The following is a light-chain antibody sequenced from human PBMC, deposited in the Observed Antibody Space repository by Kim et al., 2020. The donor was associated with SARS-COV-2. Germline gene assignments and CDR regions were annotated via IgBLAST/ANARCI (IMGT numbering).Light chain of an antibody. CDR2: GAS. Sequence: EIVLTQSPGTLSLSPGERATLSCRASQSVSGSFLAWYQQKPGRAPMLLIYGASSRATGIPDRFSGSGSGTDFTLTISRLEPEDFAVYYRQYYGSSPRTFGQGTKVEIK. V-gene: IGKV3-20*01. CDR3: QYYGSSPRT. CDR1: QSVSGSF. J-gene: IGKJ1*01.